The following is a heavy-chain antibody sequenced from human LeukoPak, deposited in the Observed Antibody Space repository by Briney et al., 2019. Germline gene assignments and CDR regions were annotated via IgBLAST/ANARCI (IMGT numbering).Heavy chain of an antibody. CDR2: IIPILGTA. CDR1: GGTFSSYA. J-gene: IGHJ4*02. V-gene: IGHV1-69*05. CDR3: ARAPYCGGDCYWHFDY. Sequence: SVKVSCKASGGTFSSYAISWVRQAPGQGLEWMGGIIPILGTASYAQKFQGRVTITTAESTSTAYMELSSLRSEDTAVYYCARAPYCGGDCYWHFDYWGQGTLVTVSS. D-gene: IGHD2-21*02.